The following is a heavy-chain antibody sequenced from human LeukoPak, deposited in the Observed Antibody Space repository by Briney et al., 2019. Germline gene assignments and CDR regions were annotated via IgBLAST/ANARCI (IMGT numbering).Heavy chain of an antibody. CDR1: GFTFSSYS. V-gene: IGHV3-21*01. Sequence: GGSLRLSCAASGFTFSSYSMNWVRQAPGKGLEWVSSISSSSSYIYYADSVKGRFTISRDNAKNSLCLQMNSLRAEDTAVYYCTSTPRTIVRGVLSDYWGQGTLVTVS. J-gene: IGHJ4*02. CDR2: ISSSSSYI. CDR3: TSTPRTIVRGVLSDY. D-gene: IGHD3-10*01.